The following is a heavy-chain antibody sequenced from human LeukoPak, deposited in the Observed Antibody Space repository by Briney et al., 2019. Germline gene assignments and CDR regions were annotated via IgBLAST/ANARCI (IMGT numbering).Heavy chain of an antibody. D-gene: IGHD3-10*01. CDR1: RYTFTGYY. J-gene: IGHJ4*02. Sequence: ASVKVSCKASRYTFTGYYMHWVRRAPGQGLEWMGWINPNSSDTKYAQTFQGRVTMTRDTSISTAYMELSRLRSDDTAVYYCASLGFGESNPDYWGQGTLVTVSS. CDR2: INPNSSDT. V-gene: IGHV1-2*02. CDR3: ASLGFGESNPDY.